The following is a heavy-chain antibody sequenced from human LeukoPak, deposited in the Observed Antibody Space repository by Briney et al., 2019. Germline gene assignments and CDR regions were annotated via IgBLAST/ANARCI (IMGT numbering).Heavy chain of an antibody. J-gene: IGHJ4*02. CDR1: GFTFSNYG. CDR3: ARDLWFGELSLGY. D-gene: IGHD3-10*01. CDR2: ISGPGGST. Sequence: GGSLRLSCAASGFTFSNYGMSWVRQAPGKGLEWVSAISGPGGSTYYADSVKGRFTISRDNSKNTLYLQMNSLRAEDTAVYYCARDLWFGELSLGYWGQGTLVTVSS. V-gene: IGHV3-23*01.